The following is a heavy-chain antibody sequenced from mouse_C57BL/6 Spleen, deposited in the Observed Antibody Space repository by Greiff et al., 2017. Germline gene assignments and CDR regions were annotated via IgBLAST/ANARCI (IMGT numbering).Heavy chain of an antibody. V-gene: IGHV1-61*01. Sequence: QVQLKESGAELVRPGSSVKLSCKASGYTFTSYWMDWVKQRPGQGLEWIGNIYPSDSETHYNQKFKDKATLTVDKSSSTAYMQLSSLTSEDSAVYYCARRGLYYGNYDYFDYWGQGTTLTVSS. CDR3: ARRGLYYGNYDYFDY. D-gene: IGHD2-1*01. CDR2: IYPSDSET. J-gene: IGHJ2*01. CDR1: GYTFTSYW.